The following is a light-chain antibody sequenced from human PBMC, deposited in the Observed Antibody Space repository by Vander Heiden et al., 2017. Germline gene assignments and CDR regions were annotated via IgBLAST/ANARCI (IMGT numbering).Light chain of an antibody. J-gene: IGLJ3*02. CDR1: SGSVSTSYY. Sequence: QTVVTQESSFSVSPGGTVTLTCGLSSGSVSTSYYPSWYQQTPGQAPRTLIYSTNSRSSGVPDRFSGSILGNKAALTITGAQADDESDYYCVLYMGSGIWVFGGETKLTVL. V-gene: IGLV8-61*01. CDR2: STN. CDR3: VLYMGSGIWV.